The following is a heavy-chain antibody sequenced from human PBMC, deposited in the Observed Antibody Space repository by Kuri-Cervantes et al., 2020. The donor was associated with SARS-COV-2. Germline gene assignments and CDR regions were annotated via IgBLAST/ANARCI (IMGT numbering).Heavy chain of an antibody. CDR1: GYTFTSYD. Sequence: ASVKVSCKASGYTFTSYDINWVRQATGQGLEWMGWMNPNSGNTGYAQKFQGRVTMTRDTSTSTVYMELSSLRSEDTALYYCASYSMSIIYRPTGNSYNTYFDNWGQGTLVTVSS. V-gene: IGHV1-8*02. J-gene: IGHJ4*02. D-gene: IGHD2-21*01. CDR2: MNPNSGNT. CDR3: ASYSMSIIYRPTGNSYNTYFDN.